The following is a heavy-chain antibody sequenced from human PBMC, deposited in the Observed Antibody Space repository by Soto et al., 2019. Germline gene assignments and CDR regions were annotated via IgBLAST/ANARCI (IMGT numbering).Heavy chain of an antibody. Sequence: SETLSLTCTVSGGSISSGGYYWSWIRQHPGKGLEWIGYIYYSGSAYYNPSLKSRVTISVDTSKNQFSLKLSSVTAADTAVYYCARDILYQWWFDPSGQGTLVTVSS. V-gene: IGHV4-31*03. CDR1: GGSISSGGYY. CDR3: ARDILYQWWFDP. CDR2: IYYSGSA. J-gene: IGHJ5*02. D-gene: IGHD3-10*01.